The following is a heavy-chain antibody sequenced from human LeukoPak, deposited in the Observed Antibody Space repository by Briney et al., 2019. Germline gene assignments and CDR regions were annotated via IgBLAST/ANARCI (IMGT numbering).Heavy chain of an antibody. CDR3: ASGYRSGPICA. CDR2: ISSSGSNS. V-gene: IGHV3-48*01. J-gene: IGHJ4*02. D-gene: IGHD3-16*02. Sequence: GGSLRLSCAASGFTFSIYGISWVRQAPGKGLEWVSYISSSGSNSYHADSVKGRFSISRDNSNNSLYLQMNSLRAEDTAMYFCASGYRSGPICAWGQGTLVTVSS. CDR1: GFTFSIYG.